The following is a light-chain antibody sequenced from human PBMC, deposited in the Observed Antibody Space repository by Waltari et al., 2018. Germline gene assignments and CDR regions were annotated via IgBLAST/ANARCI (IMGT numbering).Light chain of an antibody. CDR3: QRYKSSIMCH. CDR2: GAY. CDR1: QSLTKKY. V-gene: IGKV3-20*01. Sequence: SADQSLTKKYLAWYQQKPGQAPRLLLYGAYSRAAGIPDRFSGSGSETDVDLTISRLEPEGSAVYYCQRYKSSIMCHFDEGPKL. J-gene: IGKJ2*01.